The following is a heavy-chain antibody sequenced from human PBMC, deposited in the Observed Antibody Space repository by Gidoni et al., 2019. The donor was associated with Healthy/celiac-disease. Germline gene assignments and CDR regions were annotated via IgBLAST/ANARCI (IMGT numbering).Heavy chain of an antibody. Sequence: QVQLQESGPGLVKPSETLSLTCTVSGGSISSYYWSWIRQPPGKGLEWIGYIYYSGSTNYNPALKSRVTISVDTSKNQFSLKLSSVTAADTAVYYCARGGVGATNWFDPWGQGTLVTVSS. J-gene: IGHJ5*02. CDR2: IYYSGST. D-gene: IGHD1-26*01. CDR1: GGSISSYY. CDR3: ARGGVGATNWFDP. V-gene: IGHV4-59*01.